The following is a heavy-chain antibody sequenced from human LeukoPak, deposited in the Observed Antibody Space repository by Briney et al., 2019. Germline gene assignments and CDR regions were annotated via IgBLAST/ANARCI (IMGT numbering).Heavy chain of an antibody. V-gene: IGHV3-23*01. CDR3: AKSSSSWYLDY. D-gene: IGHD6-13*01. CDR1: GFTFSSYA. CDR2: ISGSGGDT. Sequence: SGGSLRLSCAASGFTFSSYAMSWVRQAPGKGLEWVSAISGSGGDTHYADSVKDRFTISRDNSKNTLYLQMNSLRVEDTAVYYCAKSSSSWYLDYWGQGTLVTVSS. J-gene: IGHJ4*02.